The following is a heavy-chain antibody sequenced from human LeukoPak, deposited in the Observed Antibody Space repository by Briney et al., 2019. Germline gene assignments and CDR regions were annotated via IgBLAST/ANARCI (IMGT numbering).Heavy chain of an antibody. D-gene: IGHD3-3*01. Sequence: GGSLRLSCAASGFTFDDYGMSWVRQAPGKGLEWVANIKQDGSEKYYVDSVKGRFTISRDNAKNSLYLQMNSLRAEDTAVYYCARAPDTIFGVVKAFDYWGQGTLVTVSS. CDR3: ARAPDTIFGVVKAFDY. CDR2: IKQDGSEK. J-gene: IGHJ4*02. CDR1: GFTFDDYG. V-gene: IGHV3-7*01.